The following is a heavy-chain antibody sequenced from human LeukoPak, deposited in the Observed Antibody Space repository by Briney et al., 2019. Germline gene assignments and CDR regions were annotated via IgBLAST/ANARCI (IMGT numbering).Heavy chain of an antibody. V-gene: IGHV1-2*02. CDR1: GYTFTGYY. CDR3: ARAVVPAAISAGID. D-gene: IGHD2-2*01. J-gene: IGHJ4*02. Sequence: GASVKVSCKASGYTFTGYYMHWVRQAPGQGLEWMGWINPNSGGTNYAQKFQGRVTMTRDTSISTAYMELSRLRSDDTAVYYCARAVVPAAISAGIDWGQGTLVTVSS. CDR2: INPNSGGT.